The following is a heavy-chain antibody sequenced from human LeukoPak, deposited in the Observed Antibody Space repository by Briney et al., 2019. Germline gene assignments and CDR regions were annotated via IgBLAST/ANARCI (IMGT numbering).Heavy chain of an antibody. CDR3: AREVLRYFDWSTPGYFDY. J-gene: IGHJ4*02. CDR2: IIPIFGTA. D-gene: IGHD3-9*01. V-gene: IGHV1-69*06. CDR1: GGTFSSYA. Sequence: PGGSVKVSCKASGGTFSSYAISWVRQAPGQGLEWMGGIIPIFGTASYAQKFQGRVTITADKSTSTAYMELSSLRSEDTAVYYCAREVLRYFDWSTPGYFDYWGQGTLVTVSS.